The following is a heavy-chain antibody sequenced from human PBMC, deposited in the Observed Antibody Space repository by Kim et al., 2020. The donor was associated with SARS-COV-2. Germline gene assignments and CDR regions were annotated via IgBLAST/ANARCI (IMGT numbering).Heavy chain of an antibody. D-gene: IGHD3-10*01. Sequence: SETLSLTCTVSGGSISSSSYYWGWIRQPPGKGLEWIGSIYYSGSTYYNPSLKSRVTISVDTSKNQFSLKLSSVTAADTAVYYCAREYYYGSGSYFGLQKDATKNWFDPWGQGTLVTVSS. CDR3: AREYYYGSGSYFGLQKDATKNWFDP. J-gene: IGHJ5*02. CDR1: GGSISSSSYY. V-gene: IGHV4-39*02. CDR2: IYYSGST.